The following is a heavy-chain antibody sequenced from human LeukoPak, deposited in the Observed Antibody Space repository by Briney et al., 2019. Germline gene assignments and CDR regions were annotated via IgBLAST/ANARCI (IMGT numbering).Heavy chain of an antibody. Sequence: GGSLRLSCAASGFTFSSCSMNWVRQAPGKGLEWVGRIKSKTDGETIQYAAPVEGRFTISRDDSKNTLDLQMNSLKTEDTAVYYCTTDSRTAAPPHFDYWGQGSLVTVSS. V-gene: IGHV3-15*01. J-gene: IGHJ4*02. CDR3: TTDSRTAAPPHFDY. D-gene: IGHD6-13*01. CDR2: IKSKTDGETI. CDR1: GFTFSSCS.